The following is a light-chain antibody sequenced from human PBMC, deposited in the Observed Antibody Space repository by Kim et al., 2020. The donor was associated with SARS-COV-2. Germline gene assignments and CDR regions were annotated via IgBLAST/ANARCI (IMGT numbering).Light chain of an antibody. Sequence: DIQMTQSPSSLSASVGDRVNITCQASQDISNYLNCYQQKPGKAPKLLIYDASNLETGVPSRFSGSGSGTDFTFTISSLQPEDISTYYCQQYDTTFGGGTKVDIK. J-gene: IGKJ4*01. CDR3: QQYDTT. CDR1: QDISNY. V-gene: IGKV1-33*01. CDR2: DAS.